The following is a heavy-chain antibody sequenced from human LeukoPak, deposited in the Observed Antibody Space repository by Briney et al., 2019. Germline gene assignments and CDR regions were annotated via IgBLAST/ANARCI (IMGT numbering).Heavy chain of an antibody. V-gene: IGHV4-59*01. CDR1: GGSISYYY. Sequence: PSETLSLTCTVSGGSISYYYWSWIRQPPGKELEWIGYIYYSGSTNYNPSLKSRVTISVDTSKNQFSLKLSSVTVADTAVYYCARDAYSSSYMDVWGKGTTVTVSS. CDR3: ARDAYSSSYMDV. CDR2: IYYSGST. D-gene: IGHD6-13*01. J-gene: IGHJ6*03.